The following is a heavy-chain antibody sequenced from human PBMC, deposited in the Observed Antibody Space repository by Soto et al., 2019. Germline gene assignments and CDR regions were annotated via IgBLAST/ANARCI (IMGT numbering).Heavy chain of an antibody. CDR2: ISYDGSNK. CDR3: AKDRIRIVVVTAPDY. D-gene: IGHD3-22*01. CDR1: GFTFSSYG. Sequence: GGSLRLSXAASGFTFSSYGMHWVRQAPGKGLEWVAVISYDGSNKYYADSVKGRFTISRDNSKNTLYLQMNSLRAEDTAVYYCAKDRIRIVVVTAPDYWGQGTLVTVSS. V-gene: IGHV3-30*18. J-gene: IGHJ4*02.